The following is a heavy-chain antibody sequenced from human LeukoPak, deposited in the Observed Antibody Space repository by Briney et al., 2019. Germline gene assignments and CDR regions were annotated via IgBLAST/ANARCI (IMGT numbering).Heavy chain of an antibody. CDR2: IGSSGSVI. D-gene: IGHD1-26*01. J-gene: IGHJ3*02. CDR1: GFTFSSHD. CDR3: ARGTDSGTSTRGGAFEI. Sequence: GGSLRLSCAASGFTFSSHDMNWVRQAPGKGLEWVSYIGSSGSVIYYTDSVKGRFTISRDNAKNSLYLQMNSLRVEETAIYYCARGTDSGTSTRGGAFEIWGQGTMVTVSS. V-gene: IGHV3-48*03.